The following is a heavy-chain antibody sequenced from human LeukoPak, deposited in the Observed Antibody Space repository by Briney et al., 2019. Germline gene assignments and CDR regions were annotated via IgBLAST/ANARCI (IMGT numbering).Heavy chain of an antibody. V-gene: IGHV4-34*01. D-gene: IGHD6-19*01. CDR2: INHSGST. CDR1: GGSFSGYY. J-gene: IGHJ6*02. CDR3: ARTTVAGTYYYYYYGMDV. Sequence: SETLSLTCAVYGGSFSGYYWSWIRQPPGKGLEWIGEINHSGSTNYNPSLKSRVTISVDTSKNQFSLKLSSVTAADTAVYYCARTTVAGTYYYYYYGMDVWGQGTTVTVSS.